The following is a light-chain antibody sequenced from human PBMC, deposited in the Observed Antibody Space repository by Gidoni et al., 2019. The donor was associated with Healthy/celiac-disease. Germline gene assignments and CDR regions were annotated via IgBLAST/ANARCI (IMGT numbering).Light chain of an antibody. CDR3: QQSYSTPRT. Sequence: DIQMTQSPSSLSASVGDRVTITCRASQSISSYLNWYQQKPGKAPKLLMYAASSLQSGVPSRFSGSGSGTEVTLTISSLQPEDFATYYCQQSYSTPRTFGQXTKLEIK. CDR1: QSISSY. J-gene: IGKJ2*01. CDR2: AAS. V-gene: IGKV1-39*01.